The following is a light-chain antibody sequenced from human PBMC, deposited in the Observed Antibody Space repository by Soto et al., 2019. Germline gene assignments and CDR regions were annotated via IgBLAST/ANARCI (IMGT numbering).Light chain of an antibody. V-gene: IGKV3-20*01. J-gene: IGKJ1*01. CDR1: QSVSSSY. Sequence: EIVLTQSPGTLSLSPGERATLSCRASQSVSSSYLAWYQQKPGQAPRLLIYGASSRATGIPDRFSGSGSGTDFNLTISRLEPEDFAVYYCQQYGSSPRKFGPGTKVEIK. CDR2: GAS. CDR3: QQYGSSPRK.